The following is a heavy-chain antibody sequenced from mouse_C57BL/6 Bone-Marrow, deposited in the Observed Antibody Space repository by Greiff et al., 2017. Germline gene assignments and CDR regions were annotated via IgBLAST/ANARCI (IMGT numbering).Heavy chain of an antibody. J-gene: IGHJ4*01. Sequence: VQLQQSGPELVKPGASVKISCKASGYSFTGYYMNWVKQSPEKSLEWIGEINPSTGGTTYNQKFKAKATLTVDKSSSTAYMQLKSLTSEDSAVYYCAQAYYSNYDAMDYWGQGTSVTVSS. CDR3: AQAYYSNYDAMDY. V-gene: IGHV1-42*01. D-gene: IGHD2-5*01. CDR2: INPSTGGT. CDR1: GYSFTGYY.